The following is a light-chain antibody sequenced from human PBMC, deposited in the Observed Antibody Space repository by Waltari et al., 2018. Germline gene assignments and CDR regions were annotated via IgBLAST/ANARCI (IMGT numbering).Light chain of an antibody. J-gene: IGKJ4*01. CDR2: KAS. Sequence: DIQMTQSPSTLSASVEDRFTITCRASQSISNWLAWYQQKPGKAPKLLIYKASTLESGVPSRFSCSGSGTEFTLTISSPQPDYFATYYCQQYNSYSLLTFGGGTKVEIK. V-gene: IGKV1-5*03. CDR1: QSISNW. CDR3: QQYNSYSLLT.